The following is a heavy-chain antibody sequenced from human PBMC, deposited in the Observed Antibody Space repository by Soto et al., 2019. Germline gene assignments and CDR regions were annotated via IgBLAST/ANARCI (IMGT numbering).Heavy chain of an antibody. D-gene: IGHD3-22*01. J-gene: IGHJ4*02. CDR1: GGSISSGDYY. V-gene: IGHV4-30-4*01. Sequence: TLSLTCTVSGGSISSGDYYWSWIRQPPGKGLEWIGYIYYSGSTYYNPSLKSRVTISVDTSKNQFSLKLSSVTAADTAVYYCARGMGRKDSSGYSALGYWRQGTLVTVSS. CDR2: IYYSGST. CDR3: ARGMGRKDSSGYSALGY.